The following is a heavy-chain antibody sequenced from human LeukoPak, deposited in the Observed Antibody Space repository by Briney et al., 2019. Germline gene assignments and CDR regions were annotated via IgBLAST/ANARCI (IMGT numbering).Heavy chain of an antibody. CDR3: ATSSSSSSWGPTDY. J-gene: IGHJ4*02. V-gene: IGHV3-30*02. CDR1: GFTFSSYG. D-gene: IGHD6-6*01. Sequence: GGSLRLSRAVSGFTFSSYGMHWVRQAPGKGLEWVAFIQYDGSNKYYVDSVKGRFTISRDNSKSTLYLQMNSLRAEDTAVYYCATSSSSSSWGPTDYWGQGTLVTVSS. CDR2: IQYDGSNK.